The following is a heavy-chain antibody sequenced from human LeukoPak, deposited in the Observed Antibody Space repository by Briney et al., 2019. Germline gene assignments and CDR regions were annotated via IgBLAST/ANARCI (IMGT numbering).Heavy chain of an antibody. CDR3: AKDMGYSYGRDAFDI. V-gene: IGHV3-43*02. CDR2: ISGDGGGT. D-gene: IGHD5-18*01. CDR1: GFTFDDYA. Sequence: GGSLRLSCAASGFTFDDYAMHWVRQAPGKGLEWVSLISGDGGGTYYADSVKGRFTISRDNSKNSLYLQMNSLRTEDTALYYCAKDMGYSYGRDAFDIWGQGTMVTVSS. J-gene: IGHJ3*02.